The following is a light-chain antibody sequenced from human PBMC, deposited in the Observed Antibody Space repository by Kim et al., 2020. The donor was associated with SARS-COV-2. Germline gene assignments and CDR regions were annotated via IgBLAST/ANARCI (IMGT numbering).Light chain of an antibody. CDR3: QAWDSSTEV. CDR2: QDS. V-gene: IGLV3-1*01. J-gene: IGLJ1*01. CDR1: KLGDKY. Sequence: VSPGQTASITCAGDKLGDKYACWYQQKPGQSPVLVIYQDSKRPSGIPERFSGSNSGNTATLTISGTQAMDEADYYCQAWDSSTEVFGTGTKVNVL.